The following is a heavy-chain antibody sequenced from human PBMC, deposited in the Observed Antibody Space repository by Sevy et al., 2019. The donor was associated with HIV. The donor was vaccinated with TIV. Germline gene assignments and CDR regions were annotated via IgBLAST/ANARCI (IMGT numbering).Heavy chain of an antibody. D-gene: IGHD2-15*01. V-gene: IGHV3-21*01. J-gene: IGHJ4*02. Sequence: GGSLRLSCAASGFTFSSYSMNWVRQAPGKGLEWVSSISSSSSYIYYADSVKGRFTISRDNAKNSLYLQMNSLRAEDTAVYYCARDTWGGCSGGSCYRAYFDYWGQGTLVTVSS. CDR3: ARDTWGGCSGGSCYRAYFDY. CDR1: GFTFSSYS. CDR2: ISSSSSYI.